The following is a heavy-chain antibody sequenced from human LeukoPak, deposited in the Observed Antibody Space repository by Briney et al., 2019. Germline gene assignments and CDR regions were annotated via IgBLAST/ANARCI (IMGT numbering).Heavy chain of an antibody. V-gene: IGHV4-30-4*01. CDR3: ARVGRYCSSTSCYAGHFQH. J-gene: IGHJ1*01. CDR1: GGSISSGDYY. Sequence: PSQTLSLTCSVSGGSISSGDYYWSWIRLPPGKGLEWIGYIFYSGTTYYNPSLKSRLTISVDTSKNQFSLKLSSVTAADTAVYYCARVGRYCSSTSCYAGHFQHWGQGTLVTVSS. CDR2: IFYSGTT. D-gene: IGHD2-2*01.